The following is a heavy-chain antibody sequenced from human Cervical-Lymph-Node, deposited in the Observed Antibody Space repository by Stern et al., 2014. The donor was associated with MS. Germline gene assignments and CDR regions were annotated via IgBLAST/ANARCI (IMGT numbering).Heavy chain of an antibody. J-gene: IGHJ4*02. CDR2: VSCDGTQR. CDR1: GFTFSTYA. D-gene: IGHD3-10*01. V-gene: IGHV3-30-3*01. CDR3: ARGGRGVGLEY. Sequence: VQLVESGGGVVQPGRSLSLSCAASGFTFSTYAMHWVRQAPGKGLEWVAFVSCDGTQRTSTDSVKARFTISRDNSKMTLYLHMNSLRDEDAAVCFCARGGRGVGLEYWGQGALVTVSS.